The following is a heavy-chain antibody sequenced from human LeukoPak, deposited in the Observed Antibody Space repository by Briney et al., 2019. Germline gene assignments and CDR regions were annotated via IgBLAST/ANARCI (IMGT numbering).Heavy chain of an antibody. J-gene: IGHJ4*02. V-gene: IGHV4-30-2*01. CDR3: ASGDKAYCSSTSCYYY. CDR2: IYHSGST. D-gene: IGHD2-2*01. Sequence: NPSETLSLTCTVSGGSISSGGYYWSWIRQPPGKGLEWIGYIYHSGSTYYNPSLKSRVTISVDRSKNQFSLKLSSVTAADTAVYYCASGDKAYCSSTSCYYYWGQGTLVTVSS. CDR1: GGSISSGGYY.